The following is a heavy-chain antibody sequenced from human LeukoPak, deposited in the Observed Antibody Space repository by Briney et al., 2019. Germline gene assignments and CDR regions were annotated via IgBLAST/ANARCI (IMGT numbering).Heavy chain of an antibody. CDR3: ARHKVGSSSWYGDFDL. CDR2: IYYSGST. V-gene: IGHV4-59*08. Sequence: PSETLSLTCTVSGGSISSYYWSWIRQPPGKGLEWIGYIYYSGSTNYNPSLKSRVTISVDTSKNQFSLKLSSVTAADTAVYYCARHKVGSSSWYGDFDLWGRGTLVTVSS. J-gene: IGHJ2*01. D-gene: IGHD6-13*01. CDR1: GGSISSYY.